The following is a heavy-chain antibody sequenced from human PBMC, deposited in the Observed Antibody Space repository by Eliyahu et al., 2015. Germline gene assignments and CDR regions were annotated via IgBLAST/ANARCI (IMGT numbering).Heavy chain of an antibody. V-gene: IGHV1-69*04. CDR1: GGAFXTSA. CDR2: IIPIAGVP. D-gene: IGHD6-19*01. CDR3: ARDSRVGVSAWFQLDP. J-gene: IGHJ5*02. Sequence: QAQLVXSGAEVKKPGXSVTVSCKAXGGAFXTSAFTWVRQAPGQGFEWMGXIIPIAGVPNYAPRXQGRVTITADKSTGTVYMELSSLTSEDTAVYYCARDSRVGVSAWFQLDPWGQGTLVTVSS.